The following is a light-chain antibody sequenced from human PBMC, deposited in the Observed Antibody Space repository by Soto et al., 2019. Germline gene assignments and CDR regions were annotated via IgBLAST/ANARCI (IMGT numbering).Light chain of an antibody. V-gene: IGKV3-11*01. Sequence: ETVLTDPPDTLALSPWERATLSCRASQSVKTFLVWYQQRPGQAPRLLIHDASHRAAGIPARFSGSGFGTDFTLTISSLEPEDAAVYDCQQRSNWPPITFGQVTRLEIK. CDR2: DAS. CDR1: QSVKTF. CDR3: QQRSNWPPIT. J-gene: IGKJ5*01.